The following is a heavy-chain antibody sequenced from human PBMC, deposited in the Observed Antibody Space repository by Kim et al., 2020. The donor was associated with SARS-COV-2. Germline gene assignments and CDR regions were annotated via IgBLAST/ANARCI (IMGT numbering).Heavy chain of an antibody. D-gene: IGHD5-12*01. Sequence: SETLSLTCAVYGGSFSGYYWSWIRQPPGKGLEWIGEINHSGSTNYNPSLKSRVTISVDTSKNQFSLKLSSVTAADTAVYYCARGGRRWLQLPHFDYWGQGTLVTVSS. CDR1: GGSFSGYY. CDR2: INHSGST. CDR3: ARGGRRWLQLPHFDY. J-gene: IGHJ4*02. V-gene: IGHV4-34*01.